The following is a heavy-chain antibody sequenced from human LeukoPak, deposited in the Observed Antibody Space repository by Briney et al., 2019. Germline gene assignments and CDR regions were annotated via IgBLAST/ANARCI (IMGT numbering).Heavy chain of an antibody. V-gene: IGHV1-2*02. Sequence: ASVKVSCKASGYTFTGYYMHWVRQAPGQGLEWMGWINPNSGGTNYAQKFQGRVTMTRDTSISTAYMVLSRLRSDDTAVYYCARVMVHTSSRYVSRTAEYFQDWGQGTLVTVSS. CDR1: GYTFTGYY. J-gene: IGHJ1*01. D-gene: IGHD6-13*01. CDR2: INPNSGGT. CDR3: ARVMVHTSSRYVSRTAEYFQD.